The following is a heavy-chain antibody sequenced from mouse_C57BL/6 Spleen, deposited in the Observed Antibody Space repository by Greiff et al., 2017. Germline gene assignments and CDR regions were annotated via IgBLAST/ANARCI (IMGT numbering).Heavy chain of an antibody. V-gene: IGHV1-52*01. D-gene: IGHD1-1*01. CDR2: IDPSDSET. J-gene: IGHJ2*01. Sequence: QVQLQQPGAELVRPGSSVKLSCKASGYTFTSYWMHWVKQRPIQGLEWIGNIDPSDSETHYNQKFKDKATLTVDKSSSTAYMQLRSLTSEDSAVSYCARGSSYIDYWGQGTTLTVSS. CDR1: GYTFTSYW. CDR3: ARGSSYIDY.